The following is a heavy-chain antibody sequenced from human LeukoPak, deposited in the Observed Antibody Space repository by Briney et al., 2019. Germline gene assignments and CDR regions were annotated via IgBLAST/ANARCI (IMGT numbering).Heavy chain of an antibody. D-gene: IGHD7-27*01. J-gene: IGHJ4*02. CDR1: GVSIRSHY. CDR2: ISYSEST. V-gene: IGHV4-59*11. CDR3: ARDGEGDEGWDY. Sequence: PSETLSLTCTVPGVSIRSHYWIWIRQPPGKGLEWIGHISYSESTNYNPSLESRVTISVDTSKNQFSLRLSSVTAADTAVYYCARDGEGDEGWDYWGQGTLVTVSS.